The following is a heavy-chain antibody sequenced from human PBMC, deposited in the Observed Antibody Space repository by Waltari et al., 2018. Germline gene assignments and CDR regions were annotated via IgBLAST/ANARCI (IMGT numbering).Heavy chain of an antibody. Sequence: EVQLVESGGGLAQPGGSLSLSCAASGLSFSTYWMTWVRQASGKGPEWVANIKQDGSEKYYMDSVKGRFTISRDNAKNSLYLQMNNLRVEETAVYYCTRGGRDSSWYWRDWGQGTLVTVSS. J-gene: IGHJ4*02. CDR2: IKQDGSEK. CDR1: GLSFSTYW. CDR3: TRGGRDSSWYWRD. D-gene: IGHD6-13*01. V-gene: IGHV3-7*01.